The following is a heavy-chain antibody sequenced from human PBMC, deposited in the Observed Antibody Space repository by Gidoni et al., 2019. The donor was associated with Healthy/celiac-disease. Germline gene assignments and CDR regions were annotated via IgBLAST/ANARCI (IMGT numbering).Heavy chain of an antibody. CDR1: GFTFDDYA. CDR2: MSWNSGSI. J-gene: IGHJ6*02. Sequence: EVPLVESGGGLVQPGRSLRLPCPASGFTFDDYAMHWFRQAPGKGLEWVSGMSWNSGSIGYADSVKGRFTISRDNAKNSLYLKMNSLRAEDTALYYCAKDHDYGDNYYYYGMDVWGQGTTVTVSS. V-gene: IGHV3-9*01. CDR3: AKDHDYGDNYYYYGMDV. D-gene: IGHD4-17*01.